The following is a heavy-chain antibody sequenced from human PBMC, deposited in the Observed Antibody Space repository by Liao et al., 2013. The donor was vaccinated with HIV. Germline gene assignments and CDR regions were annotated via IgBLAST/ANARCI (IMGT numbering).Heavy chain of an antibody. J-gene: IGHJ1*01. D-gene: IGHD5-24*01. CDR1: GGSISSSSYY. Sequence: QLQLQESGPGLVKPSETLSLTCTVSGGSISSSSYYWGWIRQPPGKGLEWIGSIYYSGSTYYNPSLKSRVTISVDTSKNQFSLKLSSVTAADTAVYYCARERRWLQSEYFQHWGQGTLVTVSS. CDR2: IYYSGST. CDR3: ARERRWLQSEYFQH. V-gene: IGHV4-39*07.